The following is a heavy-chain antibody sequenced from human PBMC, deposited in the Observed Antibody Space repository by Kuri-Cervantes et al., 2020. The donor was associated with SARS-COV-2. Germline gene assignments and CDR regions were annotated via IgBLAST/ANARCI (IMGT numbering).Heavy chain of an antibody. Sequence: GESLKISCAASGFTFSGHWIHWVRQAPGKGLVWVSRINPDGSYTNNADSVKGLFTLSRDNAKNMLFLQMNSLRAEETAVYYCVRDGDHWNFDYWGQGTLVTVSS. CDR3: VRDGDHWNFDY. D-gene: IGHD1-1*01. CDR1: GFTFSGHW. CDR2: INPDGSYT. V-gene: IGHV3-74*01. J-gene: IGHJ4*02.